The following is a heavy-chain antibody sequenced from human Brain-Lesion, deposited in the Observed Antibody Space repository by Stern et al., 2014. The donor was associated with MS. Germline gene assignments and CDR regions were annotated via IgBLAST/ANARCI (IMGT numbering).Heavy chain of an antibody. CDR3: AKLWLGELPESPFDY. CDR2: IYYRGST. J-gene: IGHJ4*02. V-gene: IGHV4-39*01. D-gene: IGHD3-10*01. CDR1: GGSISSSSYY. Sequence: VQLVESGPGLVKPSETLSLTCTVSGGSISSSSYYCGWIRQPPGQGLEWLGSIYYRGSTYYNPSLKSRVTISMDTSKTQFSLRLSSVTAADTAVYFCAKLWLGELPESPFDYWGQGTLVTVSS.